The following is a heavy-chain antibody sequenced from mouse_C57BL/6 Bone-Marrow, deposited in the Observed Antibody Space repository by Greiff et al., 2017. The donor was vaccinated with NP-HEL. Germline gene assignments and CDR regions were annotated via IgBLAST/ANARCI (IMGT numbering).Heavy chain of an antibody. V-gene: IGHV1-55*01. D-gene: IGHD1-1*01. CDR3: ASSDYCDTWFAY. J-gene: IGHJ3*01. CDR1: GYTFTSYW. Sequence: QVQLQQPGAELVKPGASVKMSCKASGYTFTSYWITWVKQRPGQGLEWIGDIYPGSGSTNYNEKFKSKATLTVDTSSSTAYMQLSSLTSEDSAVYCCASSDYCDTWFAYWGQGTLVTVSA. CDR2: IYPGSGST.